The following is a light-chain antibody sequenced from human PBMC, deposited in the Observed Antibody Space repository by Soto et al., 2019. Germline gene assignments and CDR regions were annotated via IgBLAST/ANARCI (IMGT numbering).Light chain of an antibody. CDR2: KAI. Sequence: DIQMTPSPSTLSESVGDRVTITCRSSQSLRTWLAWYQQKPGKAPKLLIYKAITLQSGVPSRFSGSGSGTEFSLTISSLHPDDFATYYCQRYNDFQYIFGQGTKL. CDR1: QSLRTW. V-gene: IGKV1-5*03. J-gene: IGKJ2*01. CDR3: QRYNDFQYI.